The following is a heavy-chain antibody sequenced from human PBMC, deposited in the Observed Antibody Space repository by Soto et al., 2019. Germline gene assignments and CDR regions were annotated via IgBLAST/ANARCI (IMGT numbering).Heavy chain of an antibody. Sequence: ASVKVSCKASGYTFAGYYMHWVRQASGQGLEWMGWINPNSGGTNYAQKFQGRVTMTRDTSISTAYMELSRLRSDDTDVYYSARHSSSWHSMDVCGQATTVTVSS. CDR3: ARHSSSWHSMDV. J-gene: IGHJ6*02. CDR1: GYTFAGYY. D-gene: IGHD6-13*01. CDR2: INPNSGGT. V-gene: IGHV1-2*02.